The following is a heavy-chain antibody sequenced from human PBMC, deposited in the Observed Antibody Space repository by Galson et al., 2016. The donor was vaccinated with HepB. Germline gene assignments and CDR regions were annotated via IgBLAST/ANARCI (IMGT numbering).Heavy chain of an antibody. V-gene: IGHV3-21*01. J-gene: IGHJ4*02. CDR3: ARAQGGRRELERPHF. Sequence: SLRLSCAASGFHFSSYTMTWVRQAPGKGLDWVSSITSSSDYMFYADSVKGRFTISRDNAEKSLSLQMNSLRAEDTAVYFCARAQGGRRELERPHFWGQGTLVTVSS. CDR2: ITSSSDYM. CDR1: GFHFSSYT. D-gene: IGHD1-1*01.